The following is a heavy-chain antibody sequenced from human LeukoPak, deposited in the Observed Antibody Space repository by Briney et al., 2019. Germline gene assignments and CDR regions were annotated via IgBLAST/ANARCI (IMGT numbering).Heavy chain of an antibody. CDR2: IWYDGSNK. J-gene: IGHJ1*01. Sequence: GGSLRLSCAASGFTFSSYGMHWVRQAPAKGLEWVAVIWYDGSNKYYADSVKGRFTISRDNSKNTLYLQMNSLRAEDTAVYYCAKDEGPYDFWSGYYNPAEYFQHWGQGTLVTVSS. CDR3: AKDEGPYDFWSGYYNPAEYFQH. V-gene: IGHV3-33*06. CDR1: GFTFSSYG. D-gene: IGHD3-3*01.